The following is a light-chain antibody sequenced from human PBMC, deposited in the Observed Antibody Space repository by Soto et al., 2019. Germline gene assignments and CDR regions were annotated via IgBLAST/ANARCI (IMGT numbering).Light chain of an antibody. J-gene: IGLJ1*01. CDR1: SSDVGGYKY. CDR3: SSYGSGNARL. Sequence: QSGLTQPASVSFSPGQSITISCTGTSSDVGGYKYVSWYQQHPGKAPKLIIYEVSNRPSGVSNRFSGSKSGNTASLTISGLQAEDEADYYCSSYGSGNARLFGTGTKVTVL. V-gene: IGLV2-14*01. CDR2: EVS.